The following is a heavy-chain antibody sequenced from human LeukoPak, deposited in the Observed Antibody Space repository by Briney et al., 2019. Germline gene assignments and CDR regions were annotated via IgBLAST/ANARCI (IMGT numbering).Heavy chain of an antibody. Sequence: GGSLRLSCAASGFTFSSYGMHWVRQAPGKGLEWVAVIWYDGSNKYYADSVKGRFTISRDNSKNTLYLQMNSLRAEDTAVYYCAKGATGAYCSGGSCYFDYWGQGTLVTVSS. CDR2: IWYDGSNK. D-gene: IGHD2-15*01. J-gene: IGHJ4*02. V-gene: IGHV3-33*06. CDR3: AKGATGAYCSGGSCYFDY. CDR1: GFTFSSYG.